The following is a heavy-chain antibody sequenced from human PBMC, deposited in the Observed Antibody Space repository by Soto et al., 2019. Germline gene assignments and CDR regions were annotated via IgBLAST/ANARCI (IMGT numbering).Heavy chain of an antibody. D-gene: IGHD6-19*01. CDR3: ARGDSSGWYFDY. J-gene: IGHJ4*02. V-gene: IGHV4-34*01. Sequence: QVQLQQWGAGLLKPSETLSLTCAVYVGSFNNYFWSWIRQPPGKGLEWIGEINHSGSTNYNPSLKSRVTIPVDTSKHQCSPKPSSVPAADTAVYYCARGDSSGWYFDYWGQGTLVTVSS. CDR2: INHSGST. CDR1: VGSFNNYF.